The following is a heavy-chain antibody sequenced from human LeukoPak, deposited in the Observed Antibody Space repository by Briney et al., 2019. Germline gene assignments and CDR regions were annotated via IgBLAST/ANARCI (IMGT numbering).Heavy chain of an antibody. J-gene: IGHJ4*02. D-gene: IGHD3-22*01. CDR2: INPSGGST. CDR1: GYTFTSYY. CDR3: ARETYYYDSSYYVDY. Sequence: ASVKVSCKASGYTFTSYYMHWVRQAPGQGLEWMGIINPSGGSTSYAQKFQGRVTVTRDTSTSTVYMELSSLRSEDTAVYYCARETYYYDSSYYVDYWGQGTLVTVSS. V-gene: IGHV1-46*01.